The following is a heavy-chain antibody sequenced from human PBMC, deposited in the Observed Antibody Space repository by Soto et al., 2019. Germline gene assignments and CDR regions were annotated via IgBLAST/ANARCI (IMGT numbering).Heavy chain of an antibody. CDR1: GFTFSRFG. CDR3: AKDNKVVTIFGVVIPQ. CDR2: ISGGGNTT. Sequence: GGSLRLSCAASGFTFSRFGMSWVRQAPGKGLEWVSGISGGGNTTYYSDSVQGRFTISRDNAKNTLYLQMNSLRAEDTAVYYCAKDNKVVTIFGVVIPQWGQGTLVTVSS. D-gene: IGHD3-3*01. J-gene: IGHJ4*02. V-gene: IGHV3-23*01.